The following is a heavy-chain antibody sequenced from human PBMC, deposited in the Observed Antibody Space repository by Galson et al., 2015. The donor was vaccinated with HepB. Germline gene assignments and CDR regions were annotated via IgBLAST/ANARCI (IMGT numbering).Heavy chain of an antibody. D-gene: IGHD7-27*01. V-gene: IGHV3-23*01. CDR2: IGAGGGST. Sequence: SLRLSCAASGFTFSTYAMSWVRQAPGKGLEWVSVIGAGGGSTYYADSVKGRFTISRDNSKNTLYLQMNSLRAEDTAVYYCARAQPGGRGQPGVFDYWGQGPLVTVSS. J-gene: IGHJ4*02. CDR3: ARAQPGGRGQPGVFDY. CDR1: GFTFSTYA.